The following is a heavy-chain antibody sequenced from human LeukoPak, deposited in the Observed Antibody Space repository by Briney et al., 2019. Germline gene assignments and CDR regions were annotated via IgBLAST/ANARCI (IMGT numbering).Heavy chain of an antibody. Sequence: SVKVSCKASGGTFNSYAISWVRQAPGQGLEWMGGIIPIFGTANYAQKFQGRVTITADESTSTAYMELSSLRSEDTAVYYCARDIVVVPAAGGGAFDIWGQGTMVTVSS. CDR3: ARDIVVVPAAGGGAFDI. CDR2: IIPIFGTA. J-gene: IGHJ3*02. V-gene: IGHV1-69*13. D-gene: IGHD2-2*01. CDR1: GGTFNSYA.